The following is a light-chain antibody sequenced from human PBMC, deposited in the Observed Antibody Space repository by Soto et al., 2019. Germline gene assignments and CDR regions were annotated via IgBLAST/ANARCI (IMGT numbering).Light chain of an antibody. V-gene: IGKV3-15*01. CDR2: GAS. CDR3: HQYNNWPWT. J-gene: IGKJ1*01. Sequence: EIVMTQSPASLSVSPGERVTPSCTASQSVSRYLAWYQQIPGQAPRLLIHGASTGAIGVPDRFSGSGSGTEFTLTISTLQSEDSAIYYCHQYNNWPWTFGQGTKVDIK. CDR1: QSVSRY.